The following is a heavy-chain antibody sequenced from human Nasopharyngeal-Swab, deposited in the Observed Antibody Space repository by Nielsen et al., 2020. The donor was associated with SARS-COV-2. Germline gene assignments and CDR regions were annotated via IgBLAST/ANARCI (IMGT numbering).Heavy chain of an antibody. CDR3: VRGGIAARPDYFDY. CDR2: INHSGST. CDR1: GGSFSVYY. Sequence: SQTLSLTCAVYGGSFSVYYWSWIRQPPGKGLEWIGEINHSGSTNYNPSLKSRVTISVDTSKNQFSLKLSSVTAADTAVYYCVRGGIAARPDYFDYWGQGTLVTVSS. D-gene: IGHD6-6*01. J-gene: IGHJ4*02. V-gene: IGHV4-34*01.